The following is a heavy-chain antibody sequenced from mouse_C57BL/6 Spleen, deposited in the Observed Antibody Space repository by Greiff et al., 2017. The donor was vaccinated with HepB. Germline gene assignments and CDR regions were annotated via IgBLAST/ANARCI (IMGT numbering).Heavy chain of an antibody. CDR3: ARYAYGYSDY. V-gene: IGHV1-82*01. Sequence: QVQLKESGPELVKPGASVKISCKASGYAFSSSWMNWVKQRPGKGLEWIGRIYPGDGDTNYNGKFKGKATLTADKSSSTAYMQLSSLTSEDSAVYFCARYAYGYSDYWGQGTTLTVSS. CDR2: IYPGDGDT. CDR1: GYAFSSSW. J-gene: IGHJ2*01. D-gene: IGHD2-2*01.